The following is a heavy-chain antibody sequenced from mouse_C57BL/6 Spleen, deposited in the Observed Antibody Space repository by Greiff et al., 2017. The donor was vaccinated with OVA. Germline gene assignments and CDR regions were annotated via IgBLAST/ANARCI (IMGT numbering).Heavy chain of an antibody. CDR1: GYTFTDYY. CDR3: ARERRNDGYSFAY. D-gene: IGHD2-3*01. V-gene: IGHV1-19*01. CDR2: INPYNGGT. Sequence: EVQLQQSGPVLVKPGASVKMSCKASGYTFTDYYMNWVKQSHGKSLEWIGVINPYNGGTSYNQKFKGKATLTVDKSSSTAYMELNSLTSEDSAVYYCARERRNDGYSFAYWGQGTLVTVSA. J-gene: IGHJ3*01.